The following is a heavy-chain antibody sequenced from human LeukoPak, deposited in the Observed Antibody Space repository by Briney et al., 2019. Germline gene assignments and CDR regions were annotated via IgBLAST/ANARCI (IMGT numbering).Heavy chain of an antibody. J-gene: IGHJ6*02. D-gene: IGHD2-2*01. CDR2: MNPNSGNT. CDR3: ASAVGYCSSTSCFFRYYYYGMDV. CDR1: GYTFTSYD. Sequence: ASVKVSCKASGYTFTSYDINWVRQATGQGLEWMGWMNPNSGNTGYAQKFQGRVTMTRNTSISTAYMELSSLRSEGTAVYYCASAVGYCSSTSCFFRYYYYGMDVWGQGTTVTVSS. V-gene: IGHV1-8*01.